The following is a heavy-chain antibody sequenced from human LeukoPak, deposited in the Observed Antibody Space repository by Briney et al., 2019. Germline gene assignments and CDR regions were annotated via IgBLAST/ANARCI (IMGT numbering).Heavy chain of an antibody. CDR3: ARDRALYGAYGKLDL. D-gene: IGHD3-16*01. CDR1: GFTFSSYW. V-gene: IGHV3-74*01. J-gene: IGHJ2*01. Sequence: GGSLRLSCAASGFTFSSYWMHWVRQAPGKGLVWVSRINSDGSSTTYAASVKARFTISRDNAKNTLYLQMNSLRAEDTAVYYCARDRALYGAYGKLDLWGRGTLVTVSS. CDR2: INSDGSST.